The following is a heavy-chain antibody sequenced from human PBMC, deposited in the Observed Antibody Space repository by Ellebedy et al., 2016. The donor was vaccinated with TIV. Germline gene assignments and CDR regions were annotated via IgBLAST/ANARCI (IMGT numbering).Heavy chain of an antibody. CDR3: GRSGYGSGWSFDY. V-gene: IGHV1-2*02. CDR1: GYSFTGYY. D-gene: IGHD6-19*01. J-gene: IGHJ4*02. Sequence: AASVKVSCKASGYSFTGYYMHWVRQAPGQGLEWMGWINPNSGDTNFAQNLQGRVTMTRDPSISTAYMELSRLGSDDTAVYYCGRSGYGSGWSFDYWGQGTLVTVSS. CDR2: INPNSGDT.